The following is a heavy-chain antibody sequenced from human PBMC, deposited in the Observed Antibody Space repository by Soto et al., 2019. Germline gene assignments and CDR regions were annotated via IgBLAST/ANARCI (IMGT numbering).Heavy chain of an antibody. CDR2: IWYGGSDK. Sequence: QVQLVESGGGVVQPGRSLRLSCAASGFTFSNYGMHWVRQAPGKGLEWVAVIWYGGSDKYYANSVKGRFTISRDNSKNTLYLQKNSLRAEDTGVYYCARGNYGGNSRFDYWGQGTLVTVSS. D-gene: IGHD4-17*01. CDR1: GFTFSNYG. V-gene: IGHV3-33*01. CDR3: ARGNYGGNSRFDY. J-gene: IGHJ4*02.